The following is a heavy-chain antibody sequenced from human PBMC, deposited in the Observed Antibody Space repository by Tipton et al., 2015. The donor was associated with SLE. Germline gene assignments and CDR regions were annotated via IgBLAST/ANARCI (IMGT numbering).Heavy chain of an antibody. Sequence: TLSLTCAVYGGSFSGYYWSWIRQPPGKGLEWIGEINHSGSTNYNPSLKSRVTISVDTSKNQFSLKLSSVTAADTAVYYCAGVRGGSGASDIWGQGTMVTVSS. CDR3: AGVRGGSGASDI. D-gene: IGHD3-10*01. CDR2: INHSGST. V-gene: IGHV4-34*01. J-gene: IGHJ3*02. CDR1: GGSFSGYY.